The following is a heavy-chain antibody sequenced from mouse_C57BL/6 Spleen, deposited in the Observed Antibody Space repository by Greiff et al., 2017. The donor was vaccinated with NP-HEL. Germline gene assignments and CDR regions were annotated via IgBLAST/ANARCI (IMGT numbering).Heavy chain of an antibody. D-gene: IGHD1-1*01. Sequence: EVKLMESGAELVKPGASVKLSCTASGFNIKDYYMHWVKQRTEQGLEWIGRIDPEDGETKYAPKFQGKATITADTSSNTAYLQLSSLTSEDTAVYYCARGGTTVVATDAMDHWGQGTSVTVSS. CDR1: GFNIKDYY. CDR3: ARGGTTVVATDAMDH. J-gene: IGHJ4*01. CDR2: IDPEDGET. V-gene: IGHV14-2*01.